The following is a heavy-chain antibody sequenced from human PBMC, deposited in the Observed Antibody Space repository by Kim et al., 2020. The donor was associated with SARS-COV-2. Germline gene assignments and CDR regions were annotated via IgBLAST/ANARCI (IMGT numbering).Heavy chain of an antibody. CDR1: GDSVSSNSAA. V-gene: IGHV6-1*01. D-gene: IGHD3-10*01. Sequence: SQTLSLTCAISGDSVSSNSAAWDWVRQSPSRGLEWLGRTYYRSKWYNDYAVSVKRRITINPDTSKNQCTLQLNSVTPEATAVYYCASSLLWFGELSESSYWSFDLWGRGTLVTVSS. CDR2: TYYRSKWYN. CDR3: ASSLLWFGELSESSYWSFDL. J-gene: IGHJ2*01.